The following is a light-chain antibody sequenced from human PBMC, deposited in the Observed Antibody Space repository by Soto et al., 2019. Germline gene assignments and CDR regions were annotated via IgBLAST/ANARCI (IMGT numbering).Light chain of an antibody. Sequence: IVLTQSPNTLSCSRGERPTLHCRASQSLSSRYLAWYQQKPGQAPRLLISAASSRATGIPDRFSGSGSGTDFTLTISSLEPEDFAVYYCQQYNSSPITFGQGTRLEIK. CDR3: QQYNSSPIT. CDR2: AAS. V-gene: IGKV3-20*01. CDR1: QSLSSRY. J-gene: IGKJ5*01.